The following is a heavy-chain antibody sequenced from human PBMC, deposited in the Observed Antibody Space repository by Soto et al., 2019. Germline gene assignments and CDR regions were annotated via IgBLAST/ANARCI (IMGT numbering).Heavy chain of an antibody. CDR2: IVVGSGNT. Sequence: SVKVSCKASGFTFTSSAVQWVRQARGQRLEWIGWIVVGSGNTNYAQKFQERVTITRDMSTSTAYMELSSLRSEDTAVYYCAADIQLAQYYYYYGMDVWGQGTTVTVSS. V-gene: IGHV1-58*01. CDR1: GFTFTSSA. J-gene: IGHJ6*02. CDR3: AADIQLAQYYYYYGMDV. D-gene: IGHD2-2*01.